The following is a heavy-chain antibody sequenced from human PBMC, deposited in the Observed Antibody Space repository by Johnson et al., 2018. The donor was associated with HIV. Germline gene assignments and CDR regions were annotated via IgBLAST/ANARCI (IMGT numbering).Heavy chain of an antibody. CDR1: GFTFSNAW. CDR3: ARALDWNYGDS. CDR2: IKSKTDGGTT. Sequence: EVQLVESVGGLVQPGGSLRLSCAASGFTFSNAWMSWVRQAPGKGLEWVGRIKSKTDGGTTDYAAPVKGRFTISRDNSKNTLYLQMNSLRAEDTAVYYCARALDWNYGDSWGQGTMVTVSS. D-gene: IGHD1-7*01. J-gene: IGHJ3*02. V-gene: IGHV3-15*01.